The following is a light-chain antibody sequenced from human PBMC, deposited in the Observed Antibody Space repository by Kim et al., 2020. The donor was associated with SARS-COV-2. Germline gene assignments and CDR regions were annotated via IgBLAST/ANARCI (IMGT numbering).Light chain of an antibody. CDR2: QDS. CDR3: QAWDSSTVV. V-gene: IGLV3-1*01. CDR1: KLGDKY. Sequence: SYELTQPPSVSVSPGQTASITCSGDKLGDKYACWYQQKPGQSLVLVIYQDSKRPSGIPERFSGSNSGNTATLTISGTQAMDEADYYCQAWDSSTVVFGVG. J-gene: IGLJ2*01.